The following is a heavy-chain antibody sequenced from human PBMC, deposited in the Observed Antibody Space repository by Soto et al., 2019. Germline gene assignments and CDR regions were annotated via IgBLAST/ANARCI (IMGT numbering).Heavy chain of an antibody. CDR1: GGSIRSGGYY. V-gene: IGHV4-31*03. CDR3: VTNWHYGDYDEGPY. D-gene: IGHD4-17*01. Sequence: KPSETVSLTCTVSGGSIRSGGYYWSWIRQHPGKGLEWIGYIYYSGSTYYNPSLKSRVTISVDTSKNQFSLKLSSVTAADTAVYYCVTNWHYGDYDEGPYWGQGSLDPVSS. J-gene: IGHJ4*02. CDR2: IYYSGST.